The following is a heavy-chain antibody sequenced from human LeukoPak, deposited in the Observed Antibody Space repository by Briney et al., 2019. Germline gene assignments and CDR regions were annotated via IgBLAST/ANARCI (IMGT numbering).Heavy chain of an antibody. CDR1: ASSVARKS. Sequence: GRSHRPSCAASASSVARKSTTCARLAAGKWMGCDLLISDAGPNTYYTDTVKGRFTISRDNSKNSLFLQMNSLRADDTAVYYCVKGRWIPDYWGQGTLVTVSS. CDR3: VKGRWIPDY. J-gene: IGHJ4*02. V-gene: IGHV3-23*01. D-gene: IGHD1-1*01. CDR2: ISDAGPNT.